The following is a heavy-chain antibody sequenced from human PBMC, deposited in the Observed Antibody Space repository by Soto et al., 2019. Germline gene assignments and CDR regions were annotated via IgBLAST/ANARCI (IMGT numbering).Heavy chain of an antibody. V-gene: IGHV3-30*18. CDR2: ISYDGSNK. D-gene: IGHD3-3*01. CDR3: AKDGLRFLEWLSYFDY. Sequence: GGSLRLSCAASGFTFSSYVMHWVRKSPGKGLEWVAVISYDGSNKYYVDSVKGRFTISRDNSKNTLYLQMNSLRAEDTAVYYCAKDGLRFLEWLSYFDYWGQGTLVTVSS. J-gene: IGHJ4*02. CDR1: GFTFSSYV.